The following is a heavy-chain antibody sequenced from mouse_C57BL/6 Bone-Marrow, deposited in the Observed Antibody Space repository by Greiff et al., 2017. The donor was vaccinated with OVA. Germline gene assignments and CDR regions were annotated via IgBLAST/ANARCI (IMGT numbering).Heavy chain of an antibody. Sequence: EVQLVESGEGLVKPGGSLKLSCAASGFTFSSYAMSWVRQTPEKRLEWVAYICSGGDYIYYADTVKGRFTISRDNARNTLYLQMSSLKSEDTAMYYCTRVGRGAWFAYWGQGTLVTVSA. CDR2: ICSGGDYI. CDR3: TRVGRGAWFAY. D-gene: IGHD4-1*01. V-gene: IGHV5-9-1*02. CDR1: GFTFSSYA. J-gene: IGHJ3*01.